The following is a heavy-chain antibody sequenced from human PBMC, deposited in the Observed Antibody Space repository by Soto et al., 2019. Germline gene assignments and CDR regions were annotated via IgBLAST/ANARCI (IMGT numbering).Heavy chain of an antibody. Sequence: QVQLVESGGGVVQPGRSLRLSCAASGFTFSSYAMHWVRQAPGKGLEWVAVISYDGSNKYYADSVKGRFTISRDNSKNTLYLQMNSLRAGDTAVYYCARDYYYDSSGYFRSLGYYGMDVWGQGTTVTVSS. V-gene: IGHV3-30-3*01. J-gene: IGHJ6*02. CDR3: ARDYYYDSSGYFRSLGYYGMDV. CDR1: GFTFSSYA. D-gene: IGHD3-22*01. CDR2: ISYDGSNK.